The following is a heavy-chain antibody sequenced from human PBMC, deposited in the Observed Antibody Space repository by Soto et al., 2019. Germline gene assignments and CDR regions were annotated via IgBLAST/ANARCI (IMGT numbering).Heavy chain of an antibody. Sequence: QVQLEQSGAEVKKPGSSVTVSCKASGGTFGNSAISWVRQAPGQGLEWMGWIIPIFPTPDYEQKFQGRVTITADESTSTAYMQLTSLISEATAVYYWARNKDRQQVGGNYYYAIDVWGQGTTVTVSS. V-gene: IGHV1-69*12. J-gene: IGHJ6*02. D-gene: IGHD2-2*01. CDR2: IIPIFPTP. CDR3: ARNKDRQQVGGNYYYAIDV. CDR1: GGTFGNSA.